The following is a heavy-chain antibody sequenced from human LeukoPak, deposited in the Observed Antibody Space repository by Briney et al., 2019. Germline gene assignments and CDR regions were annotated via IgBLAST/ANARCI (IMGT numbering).Heavy chain of an antibody. CDR2: IYSGGST. Sequence: PGGSLRLSCAASGFTFGSYWMSWVRQAPGKGLEWVSLIYSGGSTYYADSVKGRFTISRDNSKNTLYLQMNSLRAEDTAVYYCARGPSGYHNNGGQGTLVTVSS. CDR1: GFTFGSYW. D-gene: IGHD5-12*01. CDR3: ARGPSGYHNN. V-gene: IGHV3-66*01. J-gene: IGHJ4*02.